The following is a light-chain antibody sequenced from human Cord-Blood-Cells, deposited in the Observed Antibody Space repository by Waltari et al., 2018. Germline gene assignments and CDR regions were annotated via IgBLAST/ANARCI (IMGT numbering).Light chain of an antibody. CDR3: QQYRSSPRT. J-gene: IGKJ1*01. CDR1: QSVSSSY. Sequence: EIVLTQSPGTLSLSPGERATLSCRASQSVSSSYLAWYQQKPGQAPRLLIYCASSRATGIPDRFSGSGSGTDFPLTISRLEPEDFAVYYCQQYRSSPRTFSQGTKVEI. CDR2: CAS. V-gene: IGKV3-20*01.